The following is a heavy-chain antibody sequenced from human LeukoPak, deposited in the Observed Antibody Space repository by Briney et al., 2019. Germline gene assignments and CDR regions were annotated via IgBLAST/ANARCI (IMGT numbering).Heavy chain of an antibody. J-gene: IGHJ4*02. V-gene: IGHV3-7*01. CDR3: ARGFLEWLLYPYYFDY. Sequence: PGGSLRLSCAASGFTFSSYWMSWVRQAPGKGLEWVANIKQDGSEKYYVDSVKGRFTISRDNAKNSLYLQMNSLRAEDTAVYYCARGFLEWLLYPYYFDYWGQGTLVTVSS. D-gene: IGHD3-3*01. CDR2: IKQDGSEK. CDR1: GFTFSSYW.